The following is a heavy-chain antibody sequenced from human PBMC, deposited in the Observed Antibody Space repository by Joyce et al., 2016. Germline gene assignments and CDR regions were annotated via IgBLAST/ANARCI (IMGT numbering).Heavy chain of an antibody. Sequence: QVQLQESGPGLVKPSGTLSRTCAVPGGSISSAHWWRGVRQPPGKGLEWIGEIYLGGSTTYNPSLRRRITISVDKSKNQLSLKMNSVTAADTAVYYCARNGAYSQDSWGQGTLVTVSS. J-gene: IGHJ5*01. CDR3: ARNGAYSQDS. D-gene: IGHD5-12*01. V-gene: IGHV4-4*02. CDR2: IYLGGST. CDR1: GGSISSAHW.